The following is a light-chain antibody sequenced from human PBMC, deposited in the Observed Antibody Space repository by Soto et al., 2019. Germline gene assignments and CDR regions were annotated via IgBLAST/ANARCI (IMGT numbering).Light chain of an antibody. CDR1: SSDVGGYNY. Sequence: SALTQPPSASGSPGQSVTISCTGTSSDVGGYNYVSWYQQHPGKVPKLMVYEVNKRPSGVPDRFSGSKSGNTASLTVFGLQAEDEADYYCTSYAGGNNVFGTGTKLTVL. V-gene: IGLV2-8*01. CDR2: EVN. CDR3: TSYAGGNNV. J-gene: IGLJ1*01.